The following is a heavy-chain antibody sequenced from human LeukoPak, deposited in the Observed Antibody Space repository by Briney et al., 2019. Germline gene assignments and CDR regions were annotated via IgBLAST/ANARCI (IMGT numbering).Heavy chain of an antibody. V-gene: IGHV4-59*12. CDR2: VYNSGST. Sequence: PSETLSLTCTVSGGSISSYYWSWIRQPPGKGLEWIGYVYNSGSTNFNPSLKSRVTLSFDTSKNQFSLKLSSVTAADTAVYHCARSTGRDGFNRLYYFDYWGQGALVTVSS. CDR1: GGSISSYY. CDR3: ARSTGRDGFNRLYYFDY. J-gene: IGHJ4*02. D-gene: IGHD5-24*01.